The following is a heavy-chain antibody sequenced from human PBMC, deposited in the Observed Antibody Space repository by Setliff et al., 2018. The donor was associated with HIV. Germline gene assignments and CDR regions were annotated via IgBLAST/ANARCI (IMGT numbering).Heavy chain of an antibody. V-gene: IGHV4-61*02. Sequence: PSETLSLTCTVSGGSISSGSYYWSWIRQPAGKGLEWIGRIYTSGSTNYNPSLKSRVTISVDTSKNQFSLKLSSVTAADTAVYYCARGGSGSPFDYWGQGTQVTVSS. D-gene: IGHD1-26*01. CDR3: ARGGSGSPFDY. CDR1: GGSISSGSYY. CDR2: IYTSGST. J-gene: IGHJ4*02.